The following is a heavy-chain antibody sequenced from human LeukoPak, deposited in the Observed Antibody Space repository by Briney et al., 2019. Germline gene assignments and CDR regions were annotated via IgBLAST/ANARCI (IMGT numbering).Heavy chain of an antibody. J-gene: IGHJ6*02. D-gene: IGHD6-19*01. V-gene: IGHV1-24*01. Sequence: ASVKVSCKVSGYTLTELSMHWVRQAPGKGLEWMGGFDPEDGETIYAQKFQGRVTMTEDTSTDTAYMELSSLRSEDTAVYYCATDTPKSLLAVAGYGMDVWGQGTTVTVSS. CDR1: GYTLTELS. CDR3: ATDTPKSLLAVAGYGMDV. CDR2: FDPEDGET.